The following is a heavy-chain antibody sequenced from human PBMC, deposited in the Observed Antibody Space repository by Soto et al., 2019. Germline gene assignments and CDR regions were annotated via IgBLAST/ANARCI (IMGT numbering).Heavy chain of an antibody. V-gene: IGHV5-10-1*01. Sequence: PGESLKISCKVSGYTFTDYWINWVRQMPGKGLEWMGRIDPSDPYTKYSPSFQGHVTISADKSISTAYLEWSSLEASDTAMYYCARARSITIFGVVGFEMDVWGQGTTVTVSS. CDR3: ARARSITIFGVVGFEMDV. CDR1: GYTFTDYW. CDR2: IDPSDPYT. D-gene: IGHD3-3*01. J-gene: IGHJ6*02.